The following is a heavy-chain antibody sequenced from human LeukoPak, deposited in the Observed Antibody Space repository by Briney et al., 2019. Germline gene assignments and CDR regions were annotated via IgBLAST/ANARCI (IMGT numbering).Heavy chain of an antibody. CDR3: ATDRGRITMVRGEFDY. CDR1: GGTFSSYA. V-gene: IGHV1-69*06. CDR2: IIPIFGTA. Sequence: ASVKVSCKASGGTFSSYAISWVRQAPGQGLEWMGGIIPIFGTANYAQKFQGRVTMTEDTSTDTAYMELSSLRSEDTAVYYCATDRGRITMVRGEFDYWGQGTLVTVSS. J-gene: IGHJ4*02. D-gene: IGHD3-10*01.